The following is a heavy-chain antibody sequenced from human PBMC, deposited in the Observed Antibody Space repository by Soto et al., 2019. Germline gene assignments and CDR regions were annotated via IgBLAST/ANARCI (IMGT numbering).Heavy chain of an antibody. CDR3: ARLGGSYAVPHFDY. Sequence: QLQESGPGLVRPSEPLSLTCTVSGGSINHYSWTWFRQPPGRGLEWMGFIFYSGTTTNYNPSLKRRVTLSVDTSKNQFSLKLSSVTAADTAVYYCARLGGSYAVPHFDYWGQGTLVTVSS. D-gene: IGHD1-26*01. V-gene: IGHV4-59*08. J-gene: IGHJ4*02. CDR1: GGSINHYS. CDR2: IFYSGTTT.